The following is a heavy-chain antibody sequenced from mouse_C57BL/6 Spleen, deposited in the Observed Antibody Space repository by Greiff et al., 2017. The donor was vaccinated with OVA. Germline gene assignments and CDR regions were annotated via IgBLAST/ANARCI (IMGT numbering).Heavy chain of an antibody. CDR3: TRLGDYDVGYFDY. CDR1: GFTFSSYA. D-gene: IGHD2-4*01. CDR2: ISSGGDYI. V-gene: IGHV5-9-1*02. Sequence: EVKVVESGEGLVKPGGSLKLSCAASGFTFSSYAMSWVRQTPEKRLEWVAYISSGGDYIYYADTVKGRFTIARDNARNTLYLQMSSLKSEDTAMYHCTRLGDYDVGYFDYWGQGTTLTVSS. J-gene: IGHJ2*01.